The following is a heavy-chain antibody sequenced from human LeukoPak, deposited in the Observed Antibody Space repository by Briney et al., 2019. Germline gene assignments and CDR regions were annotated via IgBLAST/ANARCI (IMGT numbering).Heavy chain of an antibody. CDR3: ARDEWEPTYRYFDY. CDR1: GFTFSSYG. D-gene: IGHD1-26*01. J-gene: IGHJ4*02. CDR2: ISGSGGST. V-gene: IGHV3-23*01. Sequence: GGSLRLSCAASGFTFSSYGMSWVRQAPGKGLEWVSAISGSGGSTYYADSVKGRFTISRDNAKNSLYLQMNSLRAEDTAVYYCARDEWEPTYRYFDYWGQGTLVTVSS.